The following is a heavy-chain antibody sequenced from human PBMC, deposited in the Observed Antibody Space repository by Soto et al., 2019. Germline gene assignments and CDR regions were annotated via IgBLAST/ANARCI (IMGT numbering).Heavy chain of an antibody. CDR2: ISSSSSYT. CDR3: ARDSGIVATTRGDRFDY. CDR1: GFTFSDYY. Sequence: PGGSLRLSCAASGFTFSDYYMSWIRQAPGKGLEWVSYISSSSSYTNYADSVKGRFTISRDNAKNSLYLQMNSLRAEDTAVYYCARDSGIVATTRGDRFDYWGQGTLVTVSS. D-gene: IGHD5-12*01. V-gene: IGHV3-11*06. J-gene: IGHJ4*02.